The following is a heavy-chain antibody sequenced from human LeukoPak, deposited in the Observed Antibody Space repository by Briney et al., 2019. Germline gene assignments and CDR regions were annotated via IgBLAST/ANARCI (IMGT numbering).Heavy chain of an antibody. V-gene: IGHV3-74*01. Sequence: GGSLRLSCAAAGFTVSNFWMHWVRQAPGKGLVWVSRINSDGSSTSYADSVKGRLTISRNNAKNSLYLQMNSLRAEDTAVYYCARDRESIAARPGHYFDYWGQGTLVTVSS. CDR1: GFTVSNFW. CDR3: ARDRESIAARPGHYFDY. D-gene: IGHD6-6*01. J-gene: IGHJ4*02. CDR2: INSDGSST.